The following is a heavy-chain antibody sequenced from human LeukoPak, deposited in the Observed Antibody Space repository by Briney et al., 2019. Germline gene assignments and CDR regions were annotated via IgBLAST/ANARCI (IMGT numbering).Heavy chain of an antibody. CDR1: GGTFSSYA. D-gene: IGHD2-2*01. Sequence: VASVKVSCKASGGTFSSYAISWVRQAPGQGLEWMGRIIPILGIANYAQKFQGRVTITADKSTSTAYMELSSLRSEDTAVYYCARDRGHQQLSFDYWGQGTLVTVSS. J-gene: IGHJ4*02. CDR2: IIPILGIA. V-gene: IGHV1-69*04. CDR3: ARDRGHQQLSFDY.